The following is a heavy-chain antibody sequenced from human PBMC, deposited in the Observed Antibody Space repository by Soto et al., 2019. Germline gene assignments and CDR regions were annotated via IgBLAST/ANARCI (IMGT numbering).Heavy chain of an antibody. CDR1: GYTFTNYG. J-gene: IGHJ4*02. D-gene: IGHD1-26*01. CDR3: AGERQWEPLLY. Sequence: QVRLVQSGLEVKKPGASVRLSCKTSGYTFTNYGVTWVRQAPGQGLEWMGWVSAYNRNTNYAQKFEDRVIMTTDTSTSTAYLDLRNLRSDETAVYYCAGERQWEPLLYWGEGTLVTVS. CDR2: VSAYNRNT. V-gene: IGHV1-18*04.